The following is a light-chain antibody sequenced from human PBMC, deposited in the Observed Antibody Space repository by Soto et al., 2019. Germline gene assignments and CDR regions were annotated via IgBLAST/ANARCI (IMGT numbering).Light chain of an antibody. CDR2: EVT. CDR1: SSDVGDYNY. CDR3: TSYSDTTALV. J-gene: IGLJ1*01. V-gene: IGLV2-14*01. Sequence: QSVLTQPASVSGSPGQSITISCTGTSSDVGDYNYVSWYQHHPGKAPKLMIYEVTNRPPGVSNRFSGSKSGNTASLTISGLQTEDEGDYYCTSYSDTTALVFGTGTKVTVL.